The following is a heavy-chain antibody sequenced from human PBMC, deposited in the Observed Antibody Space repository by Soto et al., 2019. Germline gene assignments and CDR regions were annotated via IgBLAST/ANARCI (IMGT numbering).Heavy chain of an antibody. CDR2: INPDGSYT. CDR1: GFTFSNYW. V-gene: IGHV3-74*01. J-gene: IGHJ4*02. CDR3: ASDMTGPKDY. D-gene: IGHD3-9*01. Sequence: EVQVVESGGGLAQPGGSLRLSCAASGFTFSNYWIHWVRQAPGKGLVWVSRINPDGSYTDYADSVKGRFTVSRDNARSTLYLQMNSLRGEDTAVYDCASDMTGPKDYWGQGTLVTVSS.